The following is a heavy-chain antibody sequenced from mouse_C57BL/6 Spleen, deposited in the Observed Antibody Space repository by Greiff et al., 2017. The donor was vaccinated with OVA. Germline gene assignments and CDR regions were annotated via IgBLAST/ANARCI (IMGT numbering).Heavy chain of an antibody. CDR1: GYTFTDYY. CDR3: ARRDYYGSRADFDV. V-gene: IGHV1-26*01. Sequence: EVQLQQSGPELVKPGASVKISCKASGYTFTDYYMNWVKQSHGKSLEWIGDINPNNGGTSYNQKFKGKATLTVDKSSSTAYMELRSLTSEDSAVYYCARRDYYGSRADFDVWGTGTTVTVSS. J-gene: IGHJ1*03. D-gene: IGHD1-1*01. CDR2: INPNNGGT.